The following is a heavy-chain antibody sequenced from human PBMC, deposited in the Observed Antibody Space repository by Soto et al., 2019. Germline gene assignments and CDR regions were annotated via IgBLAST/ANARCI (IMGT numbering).Heavy chain of an antibody. J-gene: IGHJ5*02. D-gene: IGHD2-21*02. V-gene: IGHV4-31*03. CDR1: GGSISSGGYY. Sequence: QVQLQESGPGLVKPSQTLSLTCTVSGGSISSGGYYWSWIRQHPGKALEWIGYIYYSGSTYYHPSLKSRVTISVDTSKNQFSLKLSSVTAADTAVYYCARVGWDIVVVTASWFDPWGQGTLVTVSS. CDR3: ARVGWDIVVVTASWFDP. CDR2: IYYSGST.